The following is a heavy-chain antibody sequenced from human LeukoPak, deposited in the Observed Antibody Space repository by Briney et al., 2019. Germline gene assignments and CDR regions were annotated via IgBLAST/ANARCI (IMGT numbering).Heavy chain of an antibody. CDR1: GFTFSTYN. V-gene: IGHV3-48*01. Sequence: GGSLRLSCAASGFTFSTYNMNWVRQAPGKGLEWISYISADSSTVQYADSVRGRFTTSRDNAKNSLYLQMNSLRAEDTAVYYCVRDNSRGQSLGVIYWGQGSPVTVSS. J-gene: IGHJ4*02. D-gene: IGHD6-19*01. CDR2: ISADSSTV. CDR3: VRDNSRGQSLGVIY.